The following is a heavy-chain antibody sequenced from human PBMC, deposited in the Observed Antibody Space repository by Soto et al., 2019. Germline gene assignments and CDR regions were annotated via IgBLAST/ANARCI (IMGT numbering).Heavy chain of an antibody. CDR1: RYTCTSYG. CDR2: ISAYNGNR. CDR3: AREPNYFDY. V-gene: IGHV1-18*01. J-gene: IGHJ4*02. Sequence: QVQLVQSRAEVKEPGASVKVSCKASRYTCTSYGIGWVRQAPGQGHEWMGWISAYNGNRKYAQKLQGRVTMTTDTSTSTAYMELRILRSDDTAVYYCAREPNYFDYWGQGTLVTVSS.